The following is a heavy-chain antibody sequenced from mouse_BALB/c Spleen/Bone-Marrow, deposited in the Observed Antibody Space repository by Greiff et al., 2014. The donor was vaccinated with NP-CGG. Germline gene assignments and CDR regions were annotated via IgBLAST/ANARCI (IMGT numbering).Heavy chain of an antibody. CDR1: GYTFTRYV. D-gene: IGHD1-1*01. CDR2: INPYNEGS. V-gene: IGHV1-14*01. Sequence: VQLKESGPELVKPGASVKMSCKASGYTFTRYVIHWVRQKPGQGLDWIGYINPYNEGSKYNEKFKGEATLTSDKSSHTAYMGLSSLTSDDSAVYNCARERDYGDYFDYWSQGTTLTVSS. CDR3: ARERDYGDYFDY. J-gene: IGHJ2*01.